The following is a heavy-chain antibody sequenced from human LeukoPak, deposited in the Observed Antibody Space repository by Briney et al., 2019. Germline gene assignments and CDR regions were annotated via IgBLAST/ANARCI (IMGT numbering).Heavy chain of an antibody. CDR1: GGSFSGYY. V-gene: IGHV4-34*01. D-gene: IGHD5-24*01. CDR2: INHSGST. Sequence: SETLSLTCAVYGGSFSGYYWSWIRQPPVKGLEWIGEINHSGSTNYNPSLKSRVTISVDTSKNQFSLKLSSVTAADTAVYYCARDTSDLGDGYNSRQPELYYFDYWGQGTLVTVSS. CDR3: ARDTSDLGDGYNSRQPELYYFDY. J-gene: IGHJ4*02.